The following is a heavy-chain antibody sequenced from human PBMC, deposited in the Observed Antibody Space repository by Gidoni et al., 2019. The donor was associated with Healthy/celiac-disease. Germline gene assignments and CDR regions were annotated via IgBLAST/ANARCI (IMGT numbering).Heavy chain of an antibody. D-gene: IGHD2-2*01. CDR3: ARETPYCSSTSCLNWFDP. V-gene: IGHV4-39*02. CDR2: IYYSGST. CDR1: GGSISSSSYY. Sequence: QLQLQESGPGLVKPSETLSLTCTVSGGSISSSSYYWGWIRQPPGKGLEWIGSIYYSGSTYYNPSLKSRVTISVDTSKNQFSLKLSSVTAADTAVYYCARETPYCSSTSCLNWFDPWGQGTLVTVSS. J-gene: IGHJ5*02.